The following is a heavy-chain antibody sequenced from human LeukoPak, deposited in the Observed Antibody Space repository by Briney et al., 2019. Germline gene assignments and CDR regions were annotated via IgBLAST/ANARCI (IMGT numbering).Heavy chain of an antibody. V-gene: IGHV3-23*01. CDR1: GFTFGNYV. Sequence: GGSLRLSCAASGFTFGNYVMNWVRQAPGKGPEWVSSIVSYGDVTYYAESLKGRFIISRDNSKDTVYLQMNSLRAEDTAVYYCAKGLSPNRSPYCMDVWGKGTTVTVSS. J-gene: IGHJ6*03. CDR2: IVSYGDVT. D-gene: IGHD2/OR15-2a*01. CDR3: AKGLSPNRSPYCMDV.